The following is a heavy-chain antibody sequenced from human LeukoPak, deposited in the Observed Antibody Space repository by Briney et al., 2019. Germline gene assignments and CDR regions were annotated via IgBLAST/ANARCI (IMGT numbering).Heavy chain of an antibody. D-gene: IGHD2-21*01. J-gene: IGHJ6*02. V-gene: IGHV4-59*01. CDR2: IYYSGST. Sequence: SETLSLTCTVSGGSIRTYYWSWIRQPPGKGLEWIGYIYYSGSTNYNPSLKSRVTISVDTSKNQFSLKLSSVTAADTAVYYCARDPIVVTSDYYYYYGMDVWGQGTTVTVSS. CDR3: ARDPIVVTSDYYYYYGMDV. CDR1: GGSIRTYY.